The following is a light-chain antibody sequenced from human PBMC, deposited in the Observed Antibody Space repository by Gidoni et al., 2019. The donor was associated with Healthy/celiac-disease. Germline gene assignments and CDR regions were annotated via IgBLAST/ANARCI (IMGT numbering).Light chain of an antibody. J-gene: IGKJ3*01. V-gene: IGKV1-17*01. CDR2: AAS. Sequence: DIQMTHSPSSLSASVGDRVTITCRASQGIRNDLSWYKQKPGKAPKHLIYAASSLQSGVPSRFSGSGSGTEFTLTISSMQPEHFATYYCLQHNSYPLTFGPGTNVDIK. CDR3: LQHNSYPLT. CDR1: QGIRND.